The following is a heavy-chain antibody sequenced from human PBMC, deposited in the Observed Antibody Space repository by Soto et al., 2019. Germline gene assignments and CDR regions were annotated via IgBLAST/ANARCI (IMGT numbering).Heavy chain of an antibody. V-gene: IGHV3-23*01. CDR1: GFTFSSYA. Sequence: GGSLRLSCAASGFTFSSYAMSWVRQAPGKGLEWVSAISGSGGSTYYAYSVKGRFTTSRDNSKNWLYLPMNSLRAEDTAVYYCATVADPYYYILTCYSSYFDYWGQGTLVTVSS. CDR3: ATVADPYYYILTCYSSYFDY. D-gene: IGHD3-9*01. CDR2: ISGSGGST. J-gene: IGHJ4*02.